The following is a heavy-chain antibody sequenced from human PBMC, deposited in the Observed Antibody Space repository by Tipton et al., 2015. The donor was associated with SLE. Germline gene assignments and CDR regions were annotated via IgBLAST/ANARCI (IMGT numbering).Heavy chain of an antibody. CDR2: IYYSGTT. J-gene: IGHJ6*03. D-gene: IGHD3-16*01. CDR3: ARGVSGYFSYCYMDV. Sequence: TLSLTCAVSGYSIASGYYWGWIRQPPGKGLEWIGSIYYSGTTYYNPSLKSRVAMSLDKSNNQFSLRLSPVTAADTAVYYCARGVSGYFSYCYMDVWGKGTTVTISS. V-gene: IGHV4-38-2*01. CDR1: GYSIASGYY.